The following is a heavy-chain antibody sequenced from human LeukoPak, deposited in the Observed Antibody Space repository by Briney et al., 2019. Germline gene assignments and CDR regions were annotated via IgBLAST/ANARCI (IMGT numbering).Heavy chain of an antibody. V-gene: IGHV3-21*01. D-gene: IGHD1-26*01. CDR3: VRDRCPWVYYFDY. CDR2: ITTNSEYI. Sequence: GGSLRLSCPPSGFTFSAFDMHWVRQAPGKGLEWVSSITTNSEYIYYADSMKGLIIISRDNDQDSLYLQMNTLRAEDTGLYYCVRDRCPWVYYFDYWGPGALVTVSS. J-gene: IGHJ4*02. CDR1: GFTFSAFD.